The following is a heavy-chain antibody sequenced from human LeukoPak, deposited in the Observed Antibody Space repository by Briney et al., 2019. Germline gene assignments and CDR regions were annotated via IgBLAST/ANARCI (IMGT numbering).Heavy chain of an antibody. V-gene: IGHV3-21*01. CDR3: ARDPYSGNYGNYYYYYMDV. J-gene: IGHJ6*03. D-gene: IGHD1-26*01. CDR1: GFTFAAYT. CDR2: ITSSGTYI. Sequence: GGSLRLSCAASGFTFAAYTINWVRQAPGRALEWVSSITSSGTYIFYADSVKGRFTISRDNAKNSLYLQMNSLGPEDTAVYYCARDPYSGNYGNYYYYYMDVWGKGTTVTISS.